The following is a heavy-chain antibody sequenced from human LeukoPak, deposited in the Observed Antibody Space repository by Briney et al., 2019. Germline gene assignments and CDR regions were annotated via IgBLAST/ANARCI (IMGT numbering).Heavy chain of an antibody. J-gene: IGHJ5*02. CDR3: ARELSSSSSIGTNWFDP. V-gene: IGHV1-2*02. CDR1: GYTFTGYY. CDR2: INPNSGGT. D-gene: IGHD6-6*01. Sequence: ASVKVSCKASGYTFTGYYMHRVRQAPGQGLEWMGWINPNSGGTNYAQKFQGRVTMTRDTSISTAYMELSRLRSDDTAVYYCARELSSSSSIGTNWFDPWGQGTLVTVSS.